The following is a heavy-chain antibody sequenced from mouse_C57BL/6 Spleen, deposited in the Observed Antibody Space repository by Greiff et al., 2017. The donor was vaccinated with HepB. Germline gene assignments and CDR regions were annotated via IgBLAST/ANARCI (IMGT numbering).Heavy chain of an antibody. D-gene: IGHD1-1*01. CDR3: ARGFTTVVATDAMDY. V-gene: IGHV5-4*01. J-gene: IGHJ4*01. CDR1: GFTFSSYA. CDR2: ISDGGSYT. Sequence: EVQLVESGGGLVKPGGSLKLSCAASGFTFSSYAMSWVRQTPEKRLEWVATISDGGSYTYYPDNVKGRFTISRDNAKNNLYLQMSHLKSEDTAMYYCARGFTTVVATDAMDYWGQGTSVTVSS.